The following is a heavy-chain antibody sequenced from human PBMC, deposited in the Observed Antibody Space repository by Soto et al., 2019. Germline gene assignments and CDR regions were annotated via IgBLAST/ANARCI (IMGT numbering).Heavy chain of an antibody. D-gene: IGHD6-19*01. V-gene: IGHV3-33*01. Sequence: LRLSCAGSGFTFRSYAIHWVRQAPGKGLEWVAIIWYDGSNQYYADFVKGRFTISRDNSKNTAYLQMNSLRDEDTAVYYCARGSPKQWLAYWGQGTLVTVSS. CDR2: IWYDGSNQ. CDR1: GFTFRSYA. CDR3: ARGSPKQWLAY. J-gene: IGHJ4*02.